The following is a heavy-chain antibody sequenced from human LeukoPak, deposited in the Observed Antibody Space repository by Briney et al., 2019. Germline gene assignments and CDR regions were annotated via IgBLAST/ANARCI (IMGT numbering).Heavy chain of an antibody. CDR3: ARSPYYDSSGYTIDY. D-gene: IGHD3-22*01. CDR1: GFTFDDYG. J-gene: IGHJ4*02. CDR2: ISSSNSTI. Sequence: GGSLRLSCAASGFTFDDYGMNWVRQAPGKGLEWVSYISSSNSTIYYADSVKGRFTISRDNAKNSLYLQMNSLRAEDTAVYYCARSPYYDSSGYTIDYWGQGTLVTVSS. V-gene: IGHV3-48*01.